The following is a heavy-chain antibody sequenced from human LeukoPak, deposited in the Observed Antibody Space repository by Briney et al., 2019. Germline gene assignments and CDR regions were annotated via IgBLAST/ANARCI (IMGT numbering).Heavy chain of an antibody. CDR2: INTNTGNP. J-gene: IGHJ4*02. D-gene: IGHD3-10*01. CDR1: GYTFTNYT. Sequence: ASVKVSCKASGYTFTNYTMNWVRQAPGQGLEWMGWINTNTGNPTYAQGFTGRFVFSLDTSVSTAYLQISSLKAEDTAVYYCARVEYYGSGSTDGIRSYFDYWGQGTLVTVPS. CDR3: ARVEYYGSGSTDGIRSYFDY. V-gene: IGHV7-4-1*02.